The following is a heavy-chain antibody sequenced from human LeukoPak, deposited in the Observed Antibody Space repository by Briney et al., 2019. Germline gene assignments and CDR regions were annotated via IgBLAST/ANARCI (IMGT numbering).Heavy chain of an antibody. CDR2: IKPDGNDK. Sequence: GGSLRLSCAASGFTFSIHWMTWVRQAPGKGLEWVATIKPDGNDKYFVDSVKGRFTVSRDNAKTSLYLQMNSLRAEDTAMYYCTRDLAAAATWGQGTLVTVSS. V-gene: IGHV3-7*03. CDR1: GFTFSIHW. J-gene: IGHJ5*02. D-gene: IGHD6-13*01. CDR3: TRDLAAAAT.